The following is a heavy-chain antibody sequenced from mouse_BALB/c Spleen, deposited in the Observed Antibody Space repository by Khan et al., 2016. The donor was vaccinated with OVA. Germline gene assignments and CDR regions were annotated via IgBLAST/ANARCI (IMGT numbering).Heavy chain of an antibody. Sequence: EVMLVESGGDLVKPGGSLRLSCAASGFTFSTYAMSWVRQPPDKRLEWVATINSDGYYTYYPDTVKGRFTISRHNAENTLYRQMSSLKSEDTAIYYCASHLTGSFAYWGQGTLVTVSA. CDR3: ASHLTGSFAY. CDR2: INSDGYYT. CDR1: GFTFSTYA. J-gene: IGHJ3*01. D-gene: IGHD4-1*01. V-gene: IGHV5-6*01.